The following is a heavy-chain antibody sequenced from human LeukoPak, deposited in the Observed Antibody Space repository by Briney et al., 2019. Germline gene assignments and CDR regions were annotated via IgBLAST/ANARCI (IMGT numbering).Heavy chain of an antibody. CDR3: AKDLGIAAAQDY. Sequence: GGSLRLSCAASGFTFSGYGMHLVRQAPGKGLEWVAVIWYDGSNKYYADSVKGRFTISRDNSKNTLYLQMNSLRAEDTAVYYCAKDLGIAAAQDYWGQGTLVTVSS. CDR2: IWYDGSNK. D-gene: IGHD6-13*01. J-gene: IGHJ4*02. CDR1: GFTFSGYG. V-gene: IGHV3-33*06.